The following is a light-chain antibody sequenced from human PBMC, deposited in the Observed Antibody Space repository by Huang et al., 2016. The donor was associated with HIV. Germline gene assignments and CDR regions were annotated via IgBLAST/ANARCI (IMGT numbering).Light chain of an antibody. Sequence: DIIMTQSPDSLAVSLGERATLNCRSSQSESSSSTSKDYMAWFQQKPGQPPRLLLFWAATREAGVPDRFTGSGSGTHFTLTIASLEAEDAAIYYCQQYYSSPQTFGQGTRVEVK. J-gene: IGKJ1*01. V-gene: IGKV4-1*01. CDR2: WAA. CDR3: QQYYSSPQT. CDR1: QSESSSSTSKDY.